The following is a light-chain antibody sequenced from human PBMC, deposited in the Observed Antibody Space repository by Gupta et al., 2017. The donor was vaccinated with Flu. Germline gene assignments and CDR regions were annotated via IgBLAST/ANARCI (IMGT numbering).Light chain of an antibody. V-gene: IGLV2-8*01. CDR1: SSDVGGYNY. Sequence: QSALTQPPSASGSPGQSATISCTGTSSDVGGYNYVSWYQQHPGKAPKLMIYEVSKRPSGVPDRFSGSKSGNTASLTVSGLQAEDEADYYCSSYAGSKVFGGGTKLTVL. CDR3: SSYAGSKV. J-gene: IGLJ2*01. CDR2: EVS.